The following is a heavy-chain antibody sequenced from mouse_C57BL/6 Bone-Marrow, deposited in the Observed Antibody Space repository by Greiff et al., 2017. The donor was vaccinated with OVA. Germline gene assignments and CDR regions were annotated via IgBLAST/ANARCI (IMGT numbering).Heavy chain of an antibody. CDR3: ARYLWGAMDN. V-gene: IGHV1-82*01. CDR1: GYAFSSSW. D-gene: IGHD1-1*02. CDR2: IYPGDGDT. Sequence: VQLQQSGPELVKPGASVKISCKASGYAFSSSWMNWVKQRPGKGLEWIGRIYPGDGDTNYNGKFKGKATLTADKSSSTAYMQLSSLTSEDSAVYFCARYLWGAMDNWGQGTSVTVSS. J-gene: IGHJ4*01.